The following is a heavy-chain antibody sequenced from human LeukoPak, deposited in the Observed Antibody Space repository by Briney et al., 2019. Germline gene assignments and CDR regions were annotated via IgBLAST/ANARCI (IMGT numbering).Heavy chain of an antibody. V-gene: IGHV1-69*04. CDR2: IIPILGIA. J-gene: IGHJ4*02. Sequence: SVKVSCKASGGTFSSYTISWVRQAPGQGLEWMGRIIPILGIANYAQKFQGRVTITADKSTSTAYMELSSLRSEDTAVYYCAREYGSSPWAFDYWGQGTLVTVSS. D-gene: IGHD6-6*01. CDR3: AREYGSSPWAFDY. CDR1: GGTFSSYT.